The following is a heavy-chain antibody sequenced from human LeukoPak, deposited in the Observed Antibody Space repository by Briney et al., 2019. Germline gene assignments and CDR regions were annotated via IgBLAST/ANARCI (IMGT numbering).Heavy chain of an antibody. V-gene: IGHV1-46*01. CDR3: ARDSLPAADTAVLPPDY. CDR2: INPSGGST. CDR1: GYTFTSYY. J-gene: IGHJ4*02. D-gene: IGHD5-18*01. Sequence: ASVKVSCKASGYTFTSYYMHWVRQAPGQGLEWMGIINPSGGSTSYAQKFQGRVTMTRDISTSTVYMELSSLRSEDTAVYYCARDSLPAADTAVLPPDYWGQGALVTVSS.